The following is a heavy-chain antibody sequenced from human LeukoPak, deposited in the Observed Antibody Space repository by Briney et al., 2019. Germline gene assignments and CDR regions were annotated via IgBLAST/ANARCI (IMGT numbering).Heavy chain of an antibody. CDR1: GGSISSSSYY. D-gene: IGHD6-19*01. J-gene: IGHJ4*02. Sequence: SETLSLTCSVSGGSISSSSYYWDWIRQPPGKGLEWIGYIYYSGSTNYNPSLKSRVTISVDTSKNQFSLKLSSVTAADTAVYYCARTYSSGWYHYFDYWGQGTLVTVSS. V-gene: IGHV4-61*05. CDR3: ARTYSSGWYHYFDY. CDR2: IYYSGST.